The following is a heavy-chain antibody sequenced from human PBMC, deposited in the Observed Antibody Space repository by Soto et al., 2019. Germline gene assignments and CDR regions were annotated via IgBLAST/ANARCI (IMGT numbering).Heavy chain of an antibody. Sequence: HGESLKISCKGSGYSFTSYWISWARQMPGKGLEWMGRIDPSDSYTNYSPSFQGHVTISADKSISTAYLQWSSLKASDTAMYYCASHNYGSGSRYYYYGMDVRGQGTTVTVSS. J-gene: IGHJ6*02. CDR3: ASHNYGSGSRYYYYGMDV. CDR2: IDPSDSYT. D-gene: IGHD3-10*01. V-gene: IGHV5-10-1*01. CDR1: GYSFTSYW.